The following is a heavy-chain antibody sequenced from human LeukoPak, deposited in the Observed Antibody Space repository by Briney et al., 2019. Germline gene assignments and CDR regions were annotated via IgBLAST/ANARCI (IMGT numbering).Heavy chain of an antibody. CDR1: GGSISSSSYY. Sequence: SETLSLTCTVSGGSISSSSYYWGWIRQPPGKGLEWIGYIYYSGSTNYNPSLKSRVTISVDTSKNQFSLKLSSVTAADTAVYYCARPNYYGSGFDAFDIWGQGTMVTVSS. D-gene: IGHD3-10*01. J-gene: IGHJ3*02. V-gene: IGHV4-61*05. CDR2: IYYSGST. CDR3: ARPNYYGSGFDAFDI.